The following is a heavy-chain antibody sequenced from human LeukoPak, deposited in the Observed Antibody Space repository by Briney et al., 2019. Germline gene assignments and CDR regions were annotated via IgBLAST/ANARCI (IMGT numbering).Heavy chain of an antibody. V-gene: IGHV4-34*01. Sequence: SETLSLTCAAYGGSFSDYFWSWIRQPPGKGLEWIGEINHGGRTRFNPSLKSRVTMSVDTSKNQFSLKLSSVTAADTAVYYCARGTTIFGAVIHMDVWGKGTTVTVSS. CDR2: INHGGRT. CDR3: ARGTTIFGAVIHMDV. J-gene: IGHJ6*03. D-gene: IGHD3-3*01. CDR1: GGSFSDYF.